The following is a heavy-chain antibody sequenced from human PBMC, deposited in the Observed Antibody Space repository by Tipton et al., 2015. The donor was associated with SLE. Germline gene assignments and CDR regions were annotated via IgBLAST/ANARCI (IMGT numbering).Heavy chain of an antibody. V-gene: IGHV4-4*09. CDR1: GGSISSHH. J-gene: IGHJ3*02. D-gene: IGHD5-18*01. CDR2: IYTSGST. Sequence: LRLSCSVSGGSISSHHWSWIRQPPGKGLEWIGYIYTSGSTKYNPSLKSRVTISVDTSKNQLSLKLSSVTAADTAVYYCARDGGIQLWSSAAFDIWGQGTMVTVSS. CDR3: ARDGGIQLWSSAAFDI.